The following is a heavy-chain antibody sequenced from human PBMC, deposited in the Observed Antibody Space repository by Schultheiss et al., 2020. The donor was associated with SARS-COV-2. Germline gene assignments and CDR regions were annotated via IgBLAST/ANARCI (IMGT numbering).Heavy chain of an antibody. CDR3: ARLPYYYDSSGYYLAAAFDI. J-gene: IGHJ3*02. D-gene: IGHD3-22*01. CDR1: GGSISSYY. CDR2: MYYSGST. V-gene: IGHV4-59*08. Sequence: SETLSLTCTVSGGSISSYYWSWIRQPPGKGLEWIGYMYYSGSTNYNPSLKSRVTISVDTSKNQFSLKLSSVTAADTAVYYCARLPYYYDSSGYYLAAAFDIWGQGTMVTVSS.